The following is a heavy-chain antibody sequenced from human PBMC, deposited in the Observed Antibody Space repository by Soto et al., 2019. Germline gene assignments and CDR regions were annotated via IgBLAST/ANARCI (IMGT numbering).Heavy chain of an antibody. J-gene: IGHJ6*02. CDR1: GFTFSSYE. V-gene: IGHV3-48*02. Sequence: GGSLRLSCAASGFTFSSYEMNWVRQAPGKGLEWVSYISSSSSTIYYADSVKGRFTISRDNAKNSLYLQMNSLGDEDTAVYYCARVGVTAIYYYGMDVWGQGTTVTVSS. CDR3: ARVGVTAIYYYGMDV. D-gene: IGHD2-21*02. CDR2: ISSSSSTI.